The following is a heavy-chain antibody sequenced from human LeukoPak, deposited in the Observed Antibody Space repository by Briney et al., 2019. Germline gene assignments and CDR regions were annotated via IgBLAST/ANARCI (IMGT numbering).Heavy chain of an antibody. V-gene: IGHV3-48*02. CDR2: IDGSGDTI. CDR3: SRRFDC. CDR1: GFTFSDYS. J-gene: IGHJ4*02. Sequence: GESLRLSCAASGFTFSDYSMNWVRQAPGKGLEWVSYIDGSGDTIYYADSVKGRFTISRDNAKNSLDLQMNSLRDEDTAVYYCSRRFDCWGQGTLVTVSS.